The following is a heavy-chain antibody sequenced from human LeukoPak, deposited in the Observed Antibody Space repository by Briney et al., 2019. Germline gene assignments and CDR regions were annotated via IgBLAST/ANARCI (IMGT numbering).Heavy chain of an antibody. CDR2: INHSGST. J-gene: IGHJ6*02. D-gene: IGHD4-11*01. CDR3: ARAVNPYYGMDV. CDR1: GGSFSGYY. Sequence: SETLSLTCAVYGGSFSGYYWSWIRQPPGKGLEWIGEINHSGSTSYNPSLKSRVTISVDTSKNQFSLKLSSVTAADTAVYYCARAVNPYYGMDVWGQGATVTVSS. V-gene: IGHV4-34*01.